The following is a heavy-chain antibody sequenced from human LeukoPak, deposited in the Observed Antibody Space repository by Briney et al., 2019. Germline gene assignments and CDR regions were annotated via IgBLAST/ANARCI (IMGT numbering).Heavy chain of an antibody. V-gene: IGHV3-48*01. J-gene: IGHJ4*02. CDR1: GFTFSSYS. CDR3: ARGGYYFDY. D-gene: IGHD2-15*01. CDR2: ISGSSSTI. Sequence: PGGSLRLSCAASGFTFSSYSMNWVRQAPGEGLEWVSYISGSSSTIYYADSVKGRFTISRDNAKNSLYLQMNSLRAEDTAVYYCARGGYYFDYWGQGTLVTVSS.